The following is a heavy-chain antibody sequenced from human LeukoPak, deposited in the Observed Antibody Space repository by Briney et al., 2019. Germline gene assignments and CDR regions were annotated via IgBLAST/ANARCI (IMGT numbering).Heavy chain of an antibody. V-gene: IGHV4-59*01. CDR1: GDSMSDYF. Sequence: SETLSLTCTVSGDSMSDYFWTWIRQPPGKGLEWIGYAADSGSTNYNPSLKSRVTISVDTSKNQFSLKLSSVTAADTAVYYCASLTTAEAFDIWGQGTMVTVSS. D-gene: IGHD3-22*01. CDR2: AADSGST. CDR3: ASLTTAEAFDI. J-gene: IGHJ3*02.